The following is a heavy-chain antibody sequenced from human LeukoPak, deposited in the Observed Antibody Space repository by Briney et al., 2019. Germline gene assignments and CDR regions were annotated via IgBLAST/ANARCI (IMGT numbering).Heavy chain of an antibody. V-gene: IGHV4-61*02. J-gene: IGHJ5*02. Sequence: SETLSLTCTVSGGSLSSGSDYWSWIRQSAGKGLEWIGRIYASGSTNYNPSLKSRVTISVDTSKNQFSLKLSSVTAADTAVYYCARGFRYYYGSGSYYRFDPRGQGTLVTVSS. CDR3: ARGFRYYYGSGSYYRFDP. D-gene: IGHD3-10*01. CDR2: IYASGST. CDR1: GGSLSSGSDY.